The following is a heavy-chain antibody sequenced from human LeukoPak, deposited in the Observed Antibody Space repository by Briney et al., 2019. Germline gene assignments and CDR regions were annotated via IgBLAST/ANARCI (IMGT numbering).Heavy chain of an antibody. D-gene: IGHD3-22*01. CDR2: IRYDGSNK. CDR3: AREPEDYYYDSSGYLDY. CDR1: GFTFSSYG. J-gene: IGHJ4*02. V-gene: IGHV3-30*02. Sequence: GGSLRLSCAASGFTFSSYGMHWVRQAPGKGLEWVAFIRYDGSNKYYADSVKGRFTISRDNAKNSLYLQMNSLRAEDTAVYYCAREPEDYYYDSSGYLDYWGQGTLVTVSS.